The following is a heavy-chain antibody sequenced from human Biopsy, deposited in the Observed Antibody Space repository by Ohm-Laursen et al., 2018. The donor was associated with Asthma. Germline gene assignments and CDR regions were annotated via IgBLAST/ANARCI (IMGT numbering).Heavy chain of an antibody. V-gene: IGHV4-61*01. J-gene: IGHJ6*02. Sequence: GTLSLTCAVSGGSVSTGSYYWSWIRQPPGKGLEWLGYIYYTGGDNYNPSLKSRVTISVDTSKNQFSLRLNSVTAADTAVYYCARGPNYHGSGRAPIGMDVWGQGTTVTVSS. CDR3: ARGPNYHGSGRAPIGMDV. CDR2: IYYTGGD. D-gene: IGHD3-10*01. CDR1: GGSVSTGSYY.